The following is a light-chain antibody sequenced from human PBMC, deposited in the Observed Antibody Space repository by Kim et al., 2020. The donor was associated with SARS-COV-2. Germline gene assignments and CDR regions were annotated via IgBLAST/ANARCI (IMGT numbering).Light chain of an antibody. CDR3: CSYAGSYIFV. CDR2: DVS. Sequence: GQSVTIACTGTSSDVGDYDYVSWYQDHPGKAPKLMIYDVSERPSGVPDRFSASKSGNTASLTISGLQAEDEAEYYCCSYAGSYIFVFGGGTQLTVL. V-gene: IGLV2-11*01. CDR1: SSDVGDYDY. J-gene: IGLJ3*02.